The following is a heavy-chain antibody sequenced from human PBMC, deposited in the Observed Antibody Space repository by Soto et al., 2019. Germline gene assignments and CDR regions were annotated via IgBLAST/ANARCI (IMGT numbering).Heavy chain of an antibody. V-gene: IGHV4-4*02. J-gene: IGHJ3*02. CDR2: IHHIGTT. Sequence: QVQLQESGPGLVKPSGILSLTCAVSGGSLTTFNWWSWVRQPPGKGLEWIGEIHHIGTTNYNPSLDSRVTISLDKSRNHFSLTLISVTAADSAVYYCARTEAGAFHIWGQGKTITVSS. D-gene: IGHD3-10*01. CDR3: ARTEAGAFHI. CDR1: GGSLTTFNW.